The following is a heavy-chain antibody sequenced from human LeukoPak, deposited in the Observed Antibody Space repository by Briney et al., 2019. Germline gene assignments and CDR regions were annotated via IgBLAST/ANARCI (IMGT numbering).Heavy chain of an antibody. CDR3: ARAREDYGSGSYWFDP. Sequence: SETLSLTCTVSGGSISSSSYYWGWIRQPPGKGLEWIGSIYYSGSTYYNPSLKSRVTISVDTSKNQFSLKLSSVTAADTAVYYCARAREDYGSGSYWFDPWGQGTLVTVSS. D-gene: IGHD3-10*01. CDR2: IYYSGST. V-gene: IGHV4-39*07. CDR1: GGSISSSSYY. J-gene: IGHJ5*02.